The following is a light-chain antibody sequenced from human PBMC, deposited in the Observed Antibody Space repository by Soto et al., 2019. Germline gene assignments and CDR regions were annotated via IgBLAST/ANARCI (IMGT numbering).Light chain of an antibody. CDR3: SSYTTSNTLV. V-gene: IGLV2-14*01. J-gene: IGLJ1*01. Sequence: QSALTQPASVSGSPGQSITISCTGTSSDVGGYNYVSWYQQHPGKAPKLMIYEVSNRPSGVSNRFSGSKSGNTASPTISGLQAEDEADYYCSSYTTSNTLVFGTGTKLTVL. CDR1: SSDVGGYNY. CDR2: EVS.